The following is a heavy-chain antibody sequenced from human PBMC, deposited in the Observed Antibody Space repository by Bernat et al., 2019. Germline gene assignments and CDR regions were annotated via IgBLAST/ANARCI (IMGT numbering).Heavy chain of an antibody. J-gene: IGHJ1*01. CDR2: IYSGGSK. CDR3: ARVYSSGWSHAEYFEH. V-gene: IGHV3-66*01. D-gene: IGHD6-19*01. Sequence: EVQLVESGGGLVQPGGSLRLSCAASGFTVSSNYMSWVRQAPGKGLEWVSVIYSGGSKYYADSVKGRFTISRDNSKNTLYLQMNSLRAEDTAVYYCARVYSSGWSHAEYFEHWGQGTLVTVSS. CDR1: GFTVSSNY.